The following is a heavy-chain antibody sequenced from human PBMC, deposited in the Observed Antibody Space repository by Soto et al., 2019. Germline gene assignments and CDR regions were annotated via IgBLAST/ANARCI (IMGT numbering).Heavy chain of an antibody. CDR1: GFTFTSSA. V-gene: IGHV1-58*01. J-gene: IGHJ4*02. Sequence: GASVKVSCKASGFTFTSSAVQWVRQARGQRLEWIGWIVVGSGNTNYAQKFQERVTITRDMSTSTAYMELSSLRSEDTAVYYCAVGIAAAGSTPDYWGQGTLVTVSS. CDR3: AVGIAAAGSTPDY. D-gene: IGHD6-13*01. CDR2: IVVGSGNT.